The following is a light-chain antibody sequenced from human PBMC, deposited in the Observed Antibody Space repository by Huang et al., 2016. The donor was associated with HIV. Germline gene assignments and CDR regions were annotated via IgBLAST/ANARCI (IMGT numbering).Light chain of an antibody. Sequence: DIVMTQSPDSLAVSLGERPTINCKSSQSVLYRSNNKNYLAWYQQKPGQPPKLLISWASTRESGVPDRFTGSGSGTDFSLTISSLQAEDVAVYYCQQYDTSPWTFGQGTKVEIK. CDR3: QQYDTSPWT. V-gene: IGKV4-1*01. CDR2: WAS. J-gene: IGKJ1*01. CDR1: QSVLYRSNNKNY.